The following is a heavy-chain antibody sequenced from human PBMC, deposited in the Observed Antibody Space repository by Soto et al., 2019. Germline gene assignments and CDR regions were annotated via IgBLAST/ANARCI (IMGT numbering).Heavy chain of an antibody. CDR2: INPILSMS. Sequence: QVQLVQSGAEVKKPGSSVRVSCKASGDTFNFYSINWVRQAPGLGLEWMGRINPILSMSNYAQRFQGRVTMPADKSTSTAYMELRSLRSEDTAMYYCASSYGSGYRAFDSWGQGALVTVSS. D-gene: IGHD3-10*01. V-gene: IGHV1-69*02. CDR1: GDTFNFYS. J-gene: IGHJ4*02. CDR3: ASSYGSGYRAFDS.